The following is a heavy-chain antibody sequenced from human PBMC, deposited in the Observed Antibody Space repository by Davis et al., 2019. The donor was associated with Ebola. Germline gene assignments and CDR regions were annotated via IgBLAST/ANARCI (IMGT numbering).Heavy chain of an antibody. J-gene: IGHJ6*02. CDR1: GGSISSGGYY. CDR2: INHSGST. D-gene: IGHD3-22*01. Sequence: GSLRLSCTVSGGSISSGGYYWSWIRQHPGKGLEWIGEINHSGSTNYNPSLKSRVTISVDTSKNQFSLKLSSVTAADTAVYYCARGRSGYYYYGMDVWGQGTTVTVSS. V-gene: IGHV4-39*07. CDR3: ARGRSGYYYYGMDV.